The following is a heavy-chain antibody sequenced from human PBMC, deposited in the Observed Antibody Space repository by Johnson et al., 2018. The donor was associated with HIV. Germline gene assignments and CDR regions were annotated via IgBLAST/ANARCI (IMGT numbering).Heavy chain of an antibody. CDR2: INSDGSST. V-gene: IGHV3-74*01. J-gene: IGHJ3*02. D-gene: IGHD3-22*01. Sequence: MLLVESGGDLVQPGGSLRLSCVGSGFTFNTNWMHWVRQAPGKGLVWVSRINSDGSSTSYADSVKGRFTISRDNAKNTLYLQMDSLRAEDTAVYYCARERNMIVVDDDAFDIWGQGTMVTVSS. CDR1: GFTFNTNW. CDR3: ARERNMIVVDDDAFDI.